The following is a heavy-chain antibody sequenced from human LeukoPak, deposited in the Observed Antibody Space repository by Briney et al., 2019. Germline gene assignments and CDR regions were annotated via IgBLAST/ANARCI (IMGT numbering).Heavy chain of an antibody. D-gene: IGHD3-10*01. V-gene: IGHV1-18*01. CDR3: AADTLQIGS. Sequence: GASVKVSCKASGYTFTSYGISWVRQAPGQGLEWMGWISAYNGNTNYAQKLQGRVTMTTDTSTSTAYMELSSLRFEDTAVYYCAADTLQIGSWGQGTLVTVSS. J-gene: IGHJ4*02. CDR2: ISAYNGNT. CDR1: GYTFTSYG.